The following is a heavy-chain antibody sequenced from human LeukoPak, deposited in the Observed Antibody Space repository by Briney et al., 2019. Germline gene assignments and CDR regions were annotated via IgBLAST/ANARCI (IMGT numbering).Heavy chain of an antibody. CDR2: IKQDGSEK. V-gene: IGHV3-7*01. CDR3: ARDGIAAAVAVNSS. D-gene: IGHD6-13*01. CDR1: GFTCSSYW. Sequence: GGSLRLSSAASGFTCSSYWMSWVRQAPGKGLEWVANIKQDGSEKYYVDSVKGRFTISRDNAKNSLYLQMNSLRDGDTAVYYCARDGIAAAVAVNSSWGQGTLVTISS. J-gene: IGHJ4*02.